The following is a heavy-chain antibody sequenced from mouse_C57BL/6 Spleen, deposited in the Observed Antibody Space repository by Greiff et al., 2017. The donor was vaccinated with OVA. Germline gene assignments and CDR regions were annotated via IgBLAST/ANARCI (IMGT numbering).Heavy chain of an antibody. CDR2: INPSNGGT. CDR1: GYTFTSYW. V-gene: IGHV1-53*01. J-gene: IGHJ2*01. CDR3: ARTGLYFDY. D-gene: IGHD4-1*01. Sequence: QVQLKQPGTELVKPGASVKLSCKASGYTFTSYWMHWVKQRPGQGLEWIGNINPSNGGTIYNQKFKGKATLTVDKSSSTAYMELRSLTSEDTAVYYCARTGLYFDYWGQGTTLTVSS.